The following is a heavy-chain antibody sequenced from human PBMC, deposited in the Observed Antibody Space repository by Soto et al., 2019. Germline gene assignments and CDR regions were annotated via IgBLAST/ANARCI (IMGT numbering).Heavy chain of an antibody. V-gene: IGHV1-3*01. CDR3: ARGIWELSGHYYYDS. CDR1: GYTFTNYA. Sequence: ASVKVSCKASGYTFTNYAIHWVRQAPGQRLEWMGWINAGAGRTKYVQTLQGRLTITRDTSATTAYLVLSSLRSEDTAVFYCARGIWELSGHYYYDSWSQGTLVTVSS. CDR2: INAGAGRT. D-gene: IGHD1-26*01. J-gene: IGHJ4*02.